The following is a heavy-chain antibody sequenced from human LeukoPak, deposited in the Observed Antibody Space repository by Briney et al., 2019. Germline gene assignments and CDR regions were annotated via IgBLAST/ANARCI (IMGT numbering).Heavy chain of an antibody. D-gene: IGHD5-12*01. CDR2: IYYSGST. CDR1: GGSISSYY. J-gene: IGHJ5*02. V-gene: IGHV4-59*01. CDR3: ARWGGGYDYWWFDP. Sequence: SETLSLTCTVSGGSISSYYWSWIRQPPGEGLEWIGYIYYSGSTNYNPSLKSRVTISVDTSKNQFSLKLSSVTAADTAVYYCARWGGGYDYWWFDPWGQGTLVTVSS.